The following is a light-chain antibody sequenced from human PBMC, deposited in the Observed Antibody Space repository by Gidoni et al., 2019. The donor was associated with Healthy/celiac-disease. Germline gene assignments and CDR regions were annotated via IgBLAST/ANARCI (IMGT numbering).Light chain of an antibody. V-gene: IGKV1-9*01. Sequence: DIQLTQSPSFLSASVGDRVTITCRASQGISSYLAWYQQKPGKAPKLLIYAASTLQSGDPSRFSGSGSGTEFTLTISILQPEDFATYYCQQLNSYPRLTFXGXTKVEI. CDR2: AAS. CDR1: QGISSY. J-gene: IGKJ4*01. CDR3: QQLNSYPRLT.